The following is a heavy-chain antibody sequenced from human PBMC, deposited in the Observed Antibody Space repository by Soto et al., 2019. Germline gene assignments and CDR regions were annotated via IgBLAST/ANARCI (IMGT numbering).Heavy chain of an antibody. V-gene: IGHV3-64*01. CDR2: ISSNGGST. Sequence: EVQLVESGGGLVQPGGSLRLSCAASGFTFSSYAMHWVRQAPGKGLEYVSAISSNGGSTYYANSVKGRFTISRDNSKNSLYLQMGSRGAEDIAVYYCARGPGYYFDYWGQGTLVTVSS. CDR1: GFTFSSYA. CDR3: ARGPGYYFDY. J-gene: IGHJ4*02.